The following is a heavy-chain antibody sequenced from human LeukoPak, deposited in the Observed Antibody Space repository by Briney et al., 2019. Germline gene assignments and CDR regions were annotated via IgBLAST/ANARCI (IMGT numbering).Heavy chain of an antibody. CDR1: GGSISGYS. V-gene: IGHV4-59*01. J-gene: IGHJ5*02. D-gene: IGHD3-10*01. Sequence: SETLSLTCTVSGGSISGYSWTWIRQPPGQGLEWIGYFHNSRTTSYNPSLTGRVIISVDTAMDQISLKLNSVTAADTAVYYCARGHLGLSPWGQGTLVTVSP. CDR2: FHNSRTT. CDR3: ARGHLGLSP.